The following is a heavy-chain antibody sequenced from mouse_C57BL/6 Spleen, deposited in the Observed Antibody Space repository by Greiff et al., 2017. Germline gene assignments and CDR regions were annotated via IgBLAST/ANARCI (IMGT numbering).Heavy chain of an antibody. CDR2: ISDGGSYT. Sequence: EVKLVESGGGLVKPGGSLKLSCAASGFTFSSYAMSWVRQTPEKRLEWVATISDGGSYTYYPDNVKGRFTISRDNAKNNLYLQMSHLKSEDTAMYYCARAITTRYYFDYWGQGTTLTVSS. V-gene: IGHV5-4*03. CDR1: GFTFSSYA. J-gene: IGHJ2*01. CDR3: ARAITTRYYFDY. D-gene: IGHD2-4*01.